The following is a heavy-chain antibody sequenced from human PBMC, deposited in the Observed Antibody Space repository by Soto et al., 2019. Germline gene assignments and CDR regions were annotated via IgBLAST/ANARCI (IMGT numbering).Heavy chain of an antibody. CDR2: ISSSGSTI. CDR1: GFTFSSYE. V-gene: IGHV3-48*03. Sequence: EVQLVESGGGLVQPGGSLRLSCAASGFTFSSYEMNWVRQAPGKGLEWVSYISSSGSTIYYADSVKGRFTISRDNAKNSLYLQMNSLRAEDTAVYYCARDLRGVLYYYYYGMDVWGQGTTVTVSS. CDR3: ARDLRGVLYYYYYGMDV. D-gene: IGHD2-8*01. J-gene: IGHJ6*02.